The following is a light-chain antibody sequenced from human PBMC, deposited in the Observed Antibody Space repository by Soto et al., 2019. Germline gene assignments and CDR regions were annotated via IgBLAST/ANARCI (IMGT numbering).Light chain of an antibody. V-gene: IGLV2-14*03. CDR2: DVT. J-gene: IGLJ2*01. CDR3: TSYTPGSSLVV. CDR1: SSDVGGYNY. Sequence: QSALTQPASVSGSPGQSITISCTGTSSDVGGYNYVSWYQHHPGKAPKVIIYDVTNRPTGVSDRFSGSKSGNTASLTISGLQAEDEAEYFCTSYTPGSSLVVFGGGTKLTVL.